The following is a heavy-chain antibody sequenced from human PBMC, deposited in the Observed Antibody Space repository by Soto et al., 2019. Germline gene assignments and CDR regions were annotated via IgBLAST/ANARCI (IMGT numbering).Heavy chain of an antibody. CDR1: GFTFSSYG. J-gene: IGHJ4*02. CDR3: ARDISGSYYFDY. Sequence: QVQLVESGGGVVQPGRSLRLSCAASGFTFSSYGMHWVRQAPGKGLEWVAVIWYDGSNKYYADSVKGRFTISRDNSKNTLYLQMNSLRAEDTAVYYCARDISGSYYFDYWGQGTLVTVSS. V-gene: IGHV3-33*01. CDR2: IWYDGSNK.